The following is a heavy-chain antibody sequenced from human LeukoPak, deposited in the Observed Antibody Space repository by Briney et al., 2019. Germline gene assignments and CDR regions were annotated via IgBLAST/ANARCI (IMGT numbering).Heavy chain of an antibody. D-gene: IGHD5-24*01. J-gene: IGHJ4*02. CDR1: GGSISWTSYY. Sequence: SETLSLTCTVSGGSISWTSYYWGWIPQPPGKGRELIGSFYYNGSTYYSPSLKSRATISAETSKDQFSLKLSSVTAADTAVFYCARHGMATIINWGQGTLVTVSS. CDR2: FYYNGST. CDR3: ARHGMATIIN. V-gene: IGHV4-39*01.